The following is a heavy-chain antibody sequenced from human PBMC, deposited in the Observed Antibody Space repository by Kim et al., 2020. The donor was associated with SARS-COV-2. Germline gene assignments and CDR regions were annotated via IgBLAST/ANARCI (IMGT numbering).Heavy chain of an antibody. D-gene: IGHD2-15*01. J-gene: IGHJ6*02. Sequence: ASVKVSCKASGYTFTSYYMHWVRQAPGQGLEWMGIINPSGGSTSYAQKFQGRVTMTRDTSTSTVYMELSSLRSEDTAVYYCARDPPHDRKAKNRYCSGGSCPLRPYGMDVWGQGTTVTVSS. CDR2: INPSGGST. CDR3: ARDPPHDRKAKNRYCSGGSCPLRPYGMDV. V-gene: IGHV1-46*01. CDR1: GYTFTSYY.